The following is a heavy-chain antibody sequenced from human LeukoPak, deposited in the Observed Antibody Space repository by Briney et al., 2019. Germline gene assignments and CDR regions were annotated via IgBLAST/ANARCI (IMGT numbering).Heavy chain of an antibody. CDR1: GCTFSGFY. D-gene: IGHD5-12*01. J-gene: IGHJ6*03. CDR3: AKDRYGDYEAPFHYYMDA. V-gene: IGHV1-2*02. CDR2: INPNSGVT. Sequence: ASAKVSCKASGCTFSGFYIHWVRQAPGQGLEWMGWINPNSGVTNYAQKLQGRVTITRDTSIDTAYMQLSRLRSDDTAVYYCAKDRYGDYEAPFHYYMDAWGRGTTVTVSS.